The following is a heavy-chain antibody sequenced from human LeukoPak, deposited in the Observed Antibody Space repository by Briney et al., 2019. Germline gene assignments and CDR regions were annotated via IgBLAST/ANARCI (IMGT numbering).Heavy chain of an antibody. D-gene: IGHD6-13*01. Sequence: QPGGSLRLSCAASGFTFSSYGMHWVRQAPGKALEWVAVISYDGSNKYYADSVRGRFTISRDNSKNTLYLQMNSLRAEDTAVYYCARDKRSSSWYAQYYFDYWGQGTLVTVSS. V-gene: IGHV3-30*03. CDR1: GFTFSSYG. CDR3: ARDKRSSSWYAQYYFDY. J-gene: IGHJ4*02. CDR2: ISYDGSNK.